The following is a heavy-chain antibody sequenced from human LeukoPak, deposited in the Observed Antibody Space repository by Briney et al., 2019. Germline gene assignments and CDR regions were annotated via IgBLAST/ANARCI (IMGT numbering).Heavy chain of an antibody. D-gene: IGHD2-2*01. CDR1: GCTFSSYA. CDR3: AKDGNIVVVPAARYNWFDP. Sequence: GSLRLSCAASGCTFSSYAMSWVRQAPGKRLEWVSAISGSGGSTYYADSVKGRFTISRDNSKNTLYLQMNSLRAEDTAVYYCAKDGNIVVVPAARYNWFDPWGQGTLVTVSS. J-gene: IGHJ5*02. V-gene: IGHV3-23*01. CDR2: ISGSGGST.